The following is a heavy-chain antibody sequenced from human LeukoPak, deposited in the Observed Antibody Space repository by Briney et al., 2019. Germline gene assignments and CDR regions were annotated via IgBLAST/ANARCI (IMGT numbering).Heavy chain of an antibody. D-gene: IGHD3-10*01. CDR3: ASLVRGVIPSMEFDP. CDR2: ISGSGGST. V-gene: IGHV3-23*01. J-gene: IGHJ5*02. Sequence: GGSLRLSCAASGFTFGSYAMSWVRQAPGKGLEWVSAISGSGGSTYYADSVKGRFTISRDNSKNTLYLQMNSLRAEDTAVYYCASLVRGVIPSMEFDPWGQGTLVTVSS. CDR1: GFTFGSYA.